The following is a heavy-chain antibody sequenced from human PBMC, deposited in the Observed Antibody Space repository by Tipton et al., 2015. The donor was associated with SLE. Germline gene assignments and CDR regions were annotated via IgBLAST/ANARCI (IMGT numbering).Heavy chain of an antibody. J-gene: IGHJ4*02. Sequence: TLSLTCTVSGVSVTHYYWSWIRQPPGKGLEWIGSIYDGGNTNYNPSLKSRVTISLDMSRNQFSLKLNSMTAADTAVYFCARGTHFYGFFDSWGQGTLVTVSA. D-gene: IGHD3-3*02. V-gene: IGHV4-59*02. CDR2: IYDGGNT. CDR1: GVSVTHYY. CDR3: ARGTHFYGFFDS.